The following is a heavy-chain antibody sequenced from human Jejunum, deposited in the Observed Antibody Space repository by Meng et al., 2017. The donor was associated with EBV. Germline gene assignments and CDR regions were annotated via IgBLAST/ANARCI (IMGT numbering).Heavy chain of an antibody. V-gene: IGHV4-34*01. Sequence: VQRQQWGAGLLEPSGTLSLTCAGSGGSFGGYFWTWNRQAPGKGLEWIGEINQVGSTNYNPSLKSRVTISVDTSNIQFSLKVTSVTAADTAVYYCARSGAIIGVQGAPDYWGQGTLVTVSS. CDR2: INQVGST. J-gene: IGHJ4*02. CDR3: ARSGAIIGVQGAPDY. D-gene: IGHD3-3*01. CDR1: GGSFGGYF.